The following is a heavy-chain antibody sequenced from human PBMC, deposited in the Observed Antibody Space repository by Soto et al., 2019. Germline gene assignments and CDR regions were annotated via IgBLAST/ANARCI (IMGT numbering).Heavy chain of an antibody. CDR3: VKDQLGSWYRAFDN. CDR1: GFSFSTYA. Sequence: GGSLSLSCAASGFSFSTYAMSWVRQAPGKGLEWVSGIDLSGRRTYYKDSVKGRFTISRDNSNNTVYLQMNSLRAEDTAVYYCVKDQLGSWYRAFDNWGQGTLVTVSS. CDR2: IDLSGRRT. V-gene: IGHV3-23*05. J-gene: IGHJ4*02. D-gene: IGHD6-13*01.